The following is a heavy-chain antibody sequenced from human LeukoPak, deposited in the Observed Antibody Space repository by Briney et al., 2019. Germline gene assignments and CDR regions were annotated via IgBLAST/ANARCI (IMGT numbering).Heavy chain of an antibody. V-gene: IGHV3-30*02. J-gene: IGHJ4*02. CDR2: IRPDGSDK. D-gene: IGHD5-12*01. CDR1: GFIFSTYG. Sequence: GGSLRLSCAASGFIFSTYGMHWVRQAPGKGLEWVGFIRPDGSDKYYAGSVKGRFTISRDNSKNTLYLQMNSLRAEDTAVYYCAKDLDIVATITGNWGQGTLVTVSS. CDR3: AKDLDIVATITGN.